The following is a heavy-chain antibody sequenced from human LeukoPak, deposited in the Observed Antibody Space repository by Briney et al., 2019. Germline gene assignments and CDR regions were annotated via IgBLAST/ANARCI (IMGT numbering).Heavy chain of an antibody. J-gene: IGHJ4*02. Sequence: GGSLRLSCAAPGFIFTNYAMNWVRQSPGKGLDWVSTIDVSGKSTYYADSVKGRFTISRDNSRSTLFLQLSNLRAEDTAIYYCAKGADNTCYSPLEYWGQGPPVTVSS. CDR3: AKGADNTCYSPLEY. CDR1: GFIFTNYA. V-gene: IGHV3-23*05. D-gene: IGHD2-21*02. CDR2: IDVSGKST.